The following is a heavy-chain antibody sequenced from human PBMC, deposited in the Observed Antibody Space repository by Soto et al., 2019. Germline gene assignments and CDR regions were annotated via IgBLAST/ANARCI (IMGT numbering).Heavy chain of an antibody. V-gene: IGHV3-74*01. CDR2: INADGSDT. CDR1: GFTFSSDW. D-gene: IGHD4-17*01. J-gene: IGHJ4*02. Sequence: EVQLVESGGDSVQPGGSLRLSCAASGFTFSSDWMHWVRQPPGKGLVWVSRINADGSDTDYADSVKGRFIISRDNAKSTLDLHMNTVRAEDTAIYFCARDSTTGLDYWGQGTLVTVSS. CDR3: ARDSTTGLDY.